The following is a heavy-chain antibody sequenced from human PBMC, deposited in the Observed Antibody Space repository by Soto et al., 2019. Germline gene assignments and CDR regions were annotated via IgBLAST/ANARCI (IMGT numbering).Heavy chain of an antibody. CDR1: GYTFRNSA. V-gene: IGHV1-3*01. Sequence: AAVKPTWETSGYTFRNSAIHWVRQAPGQRLEWLGNINVGNGNTEYSQNFQDRVTITRDTSASTGYMELSSLTSQDTAVYYCARGDAPGSWRYVYWG. CDR2: INVGNGNT. CDR3: ARGDAPGSWRYVY. J-gene: IGHJ4*01. D-gene: IGHD3-10*01.